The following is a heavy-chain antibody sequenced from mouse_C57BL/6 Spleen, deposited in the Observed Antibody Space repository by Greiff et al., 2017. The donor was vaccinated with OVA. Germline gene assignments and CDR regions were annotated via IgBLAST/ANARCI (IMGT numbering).Heavy chain of an antibody. CDR2: IYPRSGNT. D-gene: IGHD2-4*01. Sequence: QVQLKQSGAELARPGASVKLSCKASGYTFTSYGISWVKQRTGQGLEWIGEIYPRSGNTYYNEKFKGKATLTADKSSSTAYMELRSLTSEDSAVYFCAREGLRQDYAMDYWGQGTSVTVSS. CDR3: AREGLRQDYAMDY. CDR1: GYTFTSYG. V-gene: IGHV1-81*01. J-gene: IGHJ4*01.